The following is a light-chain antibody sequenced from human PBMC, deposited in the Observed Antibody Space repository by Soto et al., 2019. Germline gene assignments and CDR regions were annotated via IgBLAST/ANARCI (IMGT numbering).Light chain of an antibody. CDR3: CSYAGTNVV. V-gene: IGLV2-23*01. CDR1: SSDVGGYNL. J-gene: IGLJ2*01. Sequence: QSALTQPPSASGSPGQSVTISCTGTSSDVGGYNLVSWYQQHPGKAPKLMIYEGSKRPSGVSNRFSGSKSGNTASLTISGLQAEDEADYYCCSYAGTNVVFGGGTKLTVL. CDR2: EGS.